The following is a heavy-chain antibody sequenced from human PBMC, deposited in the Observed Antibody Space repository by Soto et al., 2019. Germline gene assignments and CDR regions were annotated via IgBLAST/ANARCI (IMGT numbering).Heavy chain of an antibody. CDR2: VGGNGLDT. Sequence: EVQLLESGGGLVQPGGSLRLSCAASGFIFSNYAMNWVRQAPGKGLEWVSAVGGNGLDTYYADSVKGRFTISSDTCQNTLYLQMNSLRAEDTAVYYCAGRTGYPFDYWGQGTLVTVSS. V-gene: IGHV3-23*01. D-gene: IGHD3-9*01. CDR3: AGRTGYPFDY. J-gene: IGHJ4*02. CDR1: GFIFSNYA.